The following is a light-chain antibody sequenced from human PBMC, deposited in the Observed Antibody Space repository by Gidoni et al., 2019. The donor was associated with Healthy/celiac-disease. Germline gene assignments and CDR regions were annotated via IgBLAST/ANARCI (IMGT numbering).Light chain of an antibody. CDR1: QDISNY. CDR3: QQYDNHPRT. V-gene: IGKV1-33*01. Sequence: IQLTQSPSSLSASVGDRVTITCQASQDISNYLHWYQQKPGKAPKLLIYDASNLETGVPSRFSGSGSGTDFTFTISSLQPDDIATYYCQQYDNHPRTFGGGTKVEIK. CDR2: DAS. J-gene: IGKJ4*02.